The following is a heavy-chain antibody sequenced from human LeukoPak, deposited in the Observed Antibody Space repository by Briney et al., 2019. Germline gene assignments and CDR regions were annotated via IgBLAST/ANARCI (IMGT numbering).Heavy chain of an antibody. CDR2: IYTSGST. Sequence: SETLSLTCTVSGGSISSGSYYWSWIRQPAGKGLEWIGRIYTSGSTNYNPSLKGRVTISVDTSKNQFSLKLSSVTAADTAVYYCARGGITLDYWGQGTLVTVSS. V-gene: IGHV4-61*02. CDR1: GGSISSGSYY. CDR3: ARGGITLDY. D-gene: IGHD2/OR15-2a*01. J-gene: IGHJ4*02.